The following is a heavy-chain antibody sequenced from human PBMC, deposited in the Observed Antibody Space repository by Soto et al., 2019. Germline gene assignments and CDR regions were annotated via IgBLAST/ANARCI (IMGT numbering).Heavy chain of an antibody. CDR2: INPNSGGT. V-gene: IGHV1-2*04. Sequence: QVQLVQSGAEVKKPGASVKVSCKASGYTFTGYYMHWVRQAPGQGLEWMGWINPNSGGTNYAQKFQGWVTMTRDTSISTAYMELSRLRSDDTAMYYCARDAATAPDYYYYYGMDVWGQGTTVTVSS. D-gene: IGHD6-25*01. CDR1: GYTFTGYY. CDR3: ARDAATAPDYYYYYGMDV. J-gene: IGHJ6*02.